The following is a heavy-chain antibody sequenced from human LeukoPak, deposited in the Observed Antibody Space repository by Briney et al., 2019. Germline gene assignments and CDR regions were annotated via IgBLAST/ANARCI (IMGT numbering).Heavy chain of an antibody. V-gene: IGHV3-23*01. J-gene: IGHJ4*02. CDR3: AKAPAGLYSYTRH. CDR1: GFTFSSYA. CDR2: ISGSGGST. Sequence: GGSLRLSCAASGFTFSSYAMSWVRQAPGKGLEWVSAISGSGGSTYYADSVKGRFTISRDNSKNTLYLQMNSLRAEDTAVYYWAKAPAGLYSYTRHWGQGTLVTVSS. D-gene: IGHD5-18*01.